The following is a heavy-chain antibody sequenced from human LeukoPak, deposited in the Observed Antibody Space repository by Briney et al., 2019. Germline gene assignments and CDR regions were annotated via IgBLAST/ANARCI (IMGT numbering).Heavy chain of an antibody. CDR1: GGSISSGTYY. D-gene: IGHD6-13*01. V-gene: IGHV4-61*02. CDR2: INTSGST. CDR3: ARGPISGYGSRWRVGAFDS. J-gene: IGHJ3*02. Sequence: SETLSLTCTVSGGSISSGTYYWSWIRQPAGKGLEWIGRINTSGSTNYNPSLKSRVSLSADTSNNQFSLKLSSVTAADTAVYYCARGPISGYGSRWRVGAFDSWGQGTTVTVSS.